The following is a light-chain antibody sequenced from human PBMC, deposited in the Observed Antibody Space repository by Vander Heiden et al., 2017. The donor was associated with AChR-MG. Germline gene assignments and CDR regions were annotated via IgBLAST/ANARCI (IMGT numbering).Light chain of an antibody. J-gene: IGKJ2*01. Sequence: DIQMTQSPSTLSASVGDRVTITCRASQTIGTWLAWYQQKPGKAPNLLIYRASSLDNGVPSRFSGSGSGTEFTLTISSLQPDDFATYYCQQDHSYPYTFRPRTKLEI. CDR3: QQDHSYPYT. CDR1: QTIGTW. V-gene: IGKV1-5*03. CDR2: RAS.